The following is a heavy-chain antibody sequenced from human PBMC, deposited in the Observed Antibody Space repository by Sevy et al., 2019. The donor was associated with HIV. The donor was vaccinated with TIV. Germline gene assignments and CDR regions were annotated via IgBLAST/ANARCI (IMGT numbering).Heavy chain of an antibody. Sequence: ASVKVSCKASGYTFTSYGISWVRQAPGQGLEWMGWISAYNGNTNYAQKLQGRVTMTTDTSTSTAYMELRSLRSDDTAVYYCARDSGVGYDFWSGYFHDLESTYGMDVWGQGTRSPSP. J-gene: IGHJ6*02. CDR1: GYTFTSYG. D-gene: IGHD3-3*01. V-gene: IGHV1-18*01. CDR2: ISAYNGNT. CDR3: ARDSGVGYDFWSGYFHDLESTYGMDV.